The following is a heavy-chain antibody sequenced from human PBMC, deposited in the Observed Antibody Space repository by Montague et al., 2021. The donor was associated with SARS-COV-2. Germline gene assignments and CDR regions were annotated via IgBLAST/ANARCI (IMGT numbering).Heavy chain of an antibody. J-gene: IGHJ4*02. V-gene: IGHV4-59*01. CDR1: GGFISSYY. CDR3: ARGMGGSYLYYFDY. CDR2: IYYSGST. D-gene: IGHD1-26*01. Sequence: SETLSLTCTVSGGFISSYYWSWIRQPPGKGLEWIGYIYYSGSTNYNPSXXSRVTILVDMSKNQFSLKLSSVTAADTAVYYCARGMGGSYLYYFDYWGQGTLVTVSS.